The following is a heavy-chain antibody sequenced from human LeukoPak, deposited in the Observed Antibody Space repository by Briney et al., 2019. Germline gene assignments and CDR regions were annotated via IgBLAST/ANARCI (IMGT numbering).Heavy chain of an antibody. D-gene: IGHD3-10*01. Sequence: GGSLRLSCAASGFTFSSYAMSWVRQAPGKGLGWGSAISGSGGSTYYADSVKGRFTISRDNSKNTLYLQMNSLRAEDKAVYYCAKYRYGVLWFGESIIDYWGQGTLVTVSS. V-gene: IGHV3-23*01. CDR1: GFTFSSYA. J-gene: IGHJ4*02. CDR2: ISGSGGST. CDR3: AKYRYGVLWFGESIIDY.